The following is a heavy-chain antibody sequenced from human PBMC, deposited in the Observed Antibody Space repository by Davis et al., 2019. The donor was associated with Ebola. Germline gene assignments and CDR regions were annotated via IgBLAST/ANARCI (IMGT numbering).Heavy chain of an antibody. V-gene: IGHV3-21*01. J-gene: IGHJ4*02. CDR1: GFTFSAYA. CDR3: ARFSGTVGKYYFDN. CDR2: ISTTSSHI. D-gene: IGHD1-7*01. Sequence: PGGSLRLSCAASGFTFSAYAMEWVRQAPGKGLEWVSSISTTSSHIYYADSVRGRFTISRDNAKNSLSLQMNSLRAEDTAVYYCARFSGTVGKYYFDNWGQGALVTVSS.